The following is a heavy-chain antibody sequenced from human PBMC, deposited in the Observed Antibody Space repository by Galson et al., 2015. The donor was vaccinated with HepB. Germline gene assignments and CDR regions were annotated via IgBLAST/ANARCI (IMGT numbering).Heavy chain of an antibody. CDR3: AGRDGTDIVVVPAGHYYYYGMDV. J-gene: IGHJ6*02. Sequence: TLSLPCAVYGGSFSGYYWSWIRQHPGKGLEWIGYIYYSGSTYYNPSLKSRVTISVDTSKNQFSLKLSSVTAADTAVYYCAGRDGTDIVVVPAGHYYYYGMDVWGQGTTVTVSS. CDR1: GGSFSGYY. V-gene: IGHV4-31*11. D-gene: IGHD2-2*01. CDR2: IYYSGST.